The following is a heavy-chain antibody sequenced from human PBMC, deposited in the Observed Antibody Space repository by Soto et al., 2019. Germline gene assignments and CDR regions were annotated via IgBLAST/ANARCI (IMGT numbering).Heavy chain of an antibody. Sequence: GGSLRLSCAASGFTFSSYAMSWVRQAPGKGLEWVSAISGSGGSTYYADSVKGRFTISRDNSKNTLYLQMNSLRAEDTAVYYCAKGFYGSGSYYRRDYYYYYGMDVWGQGTTVTVSS. CDR3: AKGFYGSGSYYRRDYYYYYGMDV. CDR1: GFTFSSYA. CDR2: ISGSGGST. V-gene: IGHV3-23*01. J-gene: IGHJ6*02. D-gene: IGHD3-10*01.